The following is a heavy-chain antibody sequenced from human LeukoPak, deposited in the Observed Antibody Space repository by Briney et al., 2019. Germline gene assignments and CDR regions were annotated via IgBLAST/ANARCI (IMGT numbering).Heavy chain of an antibody. Sequence: GGSLRLSCAASGFTFSSYAMSWVRQAPGKGLEWVAVISYDGSNKYYADSVKGRFTISRDNSKNTLYLQMNSLRAEDTAVYYCAKLVYYDSSGYSANDYWGQGTLVTVSS. J-gene: IGHJ4*02. D-gene: IGHD3-22*01. CDR1: GFTFSSYA. CDR2: ISYDGSNK. V-gene: IGHV3-30*18. CDR3: AKLVYYDSSGYSANDY.